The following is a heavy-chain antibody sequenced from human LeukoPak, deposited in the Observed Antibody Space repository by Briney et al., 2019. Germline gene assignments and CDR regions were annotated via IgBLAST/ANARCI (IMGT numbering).Heavy chain of an antibody. V-gene: IGHV3-53*01. J-gene: IGHJ4*02. CDR3: ARPYDYVWGPFVY. CDR2: FYSSGST. Sequence: GGSLRLSCAASGFTVSTNYMSWVRQAPGKGLEWVSVFYSSGSTYYADSVRGRFTIPRDSSKNTLYLQVNSLRADDTAVYYCARPYDYVWGPFVYWGQGTLVTVSS. D-gene: IGHD3-16*01. CDR1: GFTVSTNY.